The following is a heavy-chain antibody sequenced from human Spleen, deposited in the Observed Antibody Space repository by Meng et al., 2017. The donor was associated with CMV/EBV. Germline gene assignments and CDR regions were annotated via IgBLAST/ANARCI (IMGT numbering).Heavy chain of an antibody. CDR3: ARGGAAAGPNP. D-gene: IGHD6-13*01. CDR1: GGSFSSYT. V-gene: IGHV1-69*02. J-gene: IGHJ5*02. CDR2: IVPILGVP. Sequence: CKASGGSFSSYTFSWVRQAPGQGLEGMGRIVPILGVPSYAQKFQGRVTITADTSTRTVYMELTGLRSEDTAEYYCARGGAAAGPNPWGQGTLVTVSS.